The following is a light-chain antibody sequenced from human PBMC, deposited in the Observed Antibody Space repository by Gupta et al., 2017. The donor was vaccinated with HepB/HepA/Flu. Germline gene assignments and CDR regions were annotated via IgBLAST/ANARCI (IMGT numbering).Light chain of an antibody. V-gene: IGLV9-49*03. J-gene: IGLJ3*02. CDR2: VGTGGIMG. Sequence: PVFTPPPSSPAALGASVTPPPTRSSGYSNYVVDWYQQRPGKGPRFVRRVGTGGIMGSKGDGIPDRFSVLGSGLNLYLTINNIQEEDESDYHCGADHGSGSNFVWVFGGGTKLTVL. CDR3: GADHGSGSNFVWV. CDR1: SGYSNYV.